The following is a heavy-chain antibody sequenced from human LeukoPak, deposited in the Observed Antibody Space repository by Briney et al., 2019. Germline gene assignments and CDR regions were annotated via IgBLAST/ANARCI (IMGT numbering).Heavy chain of an antibody. CDR3: ATEGMDCGGDCYSSY. J-gene: IGHJ4*02. CDR1: GGSISSGGYS. V-gene: IGHV4-31*03. D-gene: IGHD2-21*02. Sequence: SQTLSLTCTVSGGSISSGGYSWSWIRQHPGQGLEWIGYIYYSGSTYYNPSLKSRVTISVDTSKNQFSLKLSSVTAADTAVYYCATEGMDCGGDCYSSYWGQGTLVTVSS. CDR2: IYYSGST.